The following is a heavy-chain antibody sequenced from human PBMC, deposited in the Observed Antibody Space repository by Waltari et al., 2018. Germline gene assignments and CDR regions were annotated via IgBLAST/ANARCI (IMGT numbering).Heavy chain of an antibody. D-gene: IGHD1-26*01. Sequence: QVQLVESGGGVVQPGRSLRLSCAASGFTFSSYGMHWVRQAPGKGLEWVAVIWYDGSNKYYADSVKGRFTISRDNSKNTLYLQMNSLRAEDTAMYYCAKSLPPKVGATTFDAFDIWGQGTMVTVSS. CDR3: AKSLPPKVGATTFDAFDI. J-gene: IGHJ3*02. CDR2: IWYDGSNK. V-gene: IGHV3-30*18. CDR1: GFTFSSYG.